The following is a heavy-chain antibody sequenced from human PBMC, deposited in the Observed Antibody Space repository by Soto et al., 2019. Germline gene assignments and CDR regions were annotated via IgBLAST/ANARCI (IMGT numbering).Heavy chain of an antibody. CDR1: GFTFSNHA. Sequence: GGSLRLSCAVSGFTFSNHAMSWVRQAPGRGLENVSVISKSGDGIYNADSVKGRFTISRDNSKDTLYLQMNSLRAEDTAVYYCAKVGETITVFGVETRYYYHGMDVWGQGTTVTVSS. D-gene: IGHD3-3*01. CDR3: AKVGETITVFGVETRYYYHGMDV. CDR2: ISKSGDGI. V-gene: IGHV3-23*01. J-gene: IGHJ6*02.